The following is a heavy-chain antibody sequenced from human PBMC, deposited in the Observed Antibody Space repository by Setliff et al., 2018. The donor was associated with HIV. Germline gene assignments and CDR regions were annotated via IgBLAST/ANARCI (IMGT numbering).Heavy chain of an antibody. CDR1: GYSFSNYA. CDR3: ARDSAIVTTIIDHYYGMDV. Sequence: ASVKVSCKASGYSFSNYAMHWVRQAPGQSLEWMGWINAGNGNTKYSQKFQGRVTITRDTSASTAYMELSSLRSEDTAVYYCARDSAIVTTIIDHYYGMDVWGQGTTVTVSS. J-gene: IGHJ6*02. D-gene: IGHD5-12*01. V-gene: IGHV1-3*01. CDR2: INAGNGNT.